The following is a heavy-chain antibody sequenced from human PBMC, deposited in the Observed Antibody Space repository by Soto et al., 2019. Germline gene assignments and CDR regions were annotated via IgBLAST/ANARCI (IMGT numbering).Heavy chain of an antibody. J-gene: IGHJ3*01. D-gene: IGHD3-3*01. CDR1: GFSLSHTRMG. Sequence: QVTLKESGPVLLKPTETLTLTCNVSGFSLSHTRMGLTWIRQPPGKAREWLAHIFSIDDKSYNTSLETSLTTSKDTSARQVVLTMANLDPVAAATYYWARIDFWSGRVLNIWGTGTLVTVYS. CDR2: IFSIDDK. CDR3: ARIDFWSGRVLNI. V-gene: IGHV2-26*01.